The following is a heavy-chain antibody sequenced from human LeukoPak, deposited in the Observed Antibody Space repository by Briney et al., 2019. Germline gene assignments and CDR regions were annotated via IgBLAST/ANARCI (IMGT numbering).Heavy chain of an antibody. CDR1: GGPISSSSYY. V-gene: IGHV4-39*07. CDR3: ARFMVRGVIITNYFDY. Sequence: PSETLSLTCTVSGGPISSSSYYWGWIRQPPGKGLEWIGSIYYSGSTYYNPSLKSRVTISVDTSKNQFSLKLSSVTAADTAVYYCARFMVRGVIITNYFDYWGQGTLVTASS. D-gene: IGHD3-10*01. CDR2: IYYSGST. J-gene: IGHJ4*02.